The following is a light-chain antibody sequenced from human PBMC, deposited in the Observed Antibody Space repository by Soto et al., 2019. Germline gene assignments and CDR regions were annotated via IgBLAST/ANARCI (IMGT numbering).Light chain of an antibody. V-gene: IGKV3-15*01. CDR2: GAS. CDR1: QSISGT. CDR3: QQYDNWPWT. Sequence: EIVMTQSPATLSVSPGGRATLSCRASQSISGTLAWYQQKPGQAPRLLIYGASTRAAGFPARFSGSGSGTEFTLTISSRQSEDFAVYYCQQYDNWPWTFGQGTKVEIK. J-gene: IGKJ1*01.